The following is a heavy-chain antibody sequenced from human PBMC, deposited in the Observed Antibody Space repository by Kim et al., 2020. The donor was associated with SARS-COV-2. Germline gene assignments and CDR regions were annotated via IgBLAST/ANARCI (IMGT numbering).Heavy chain of an antibody. CDR1: GGSFSGYY. CDR2: INHSGST. CDR3: ARGRGTGSFDY. J-gene: IGHJ4*02. D-gene: IGHD1-1*01. Sequence: SETLSLTCAVSGGSFSGYYWSWIRQPPGKGLEWIGEINHSGSTNYNASLKSRVTISVDTSKNQFSLKLSSVTAADTAVYYCARGRGTGSFDYWGQGTLVT. V-gene: IGHV4-34*01.